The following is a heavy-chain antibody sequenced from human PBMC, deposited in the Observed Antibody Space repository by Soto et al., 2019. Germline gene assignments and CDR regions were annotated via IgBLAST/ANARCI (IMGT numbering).Heavy chain of an antibody. CDR1: GYSFTSCW. J-gene: IGHJ3*01. D-gene: IGHD3-22*01. CDR3: ARQTHYGSRAKRGFDA. Sequence: GESLKISCKGSGYSFTSCWIGWVRQMPGKGLEWMGIIYPDDSDSRYSPSFQGQVTTSADKSISTAYLQWSSLKASDTAMYYCARQTHYGSRAKRGFDAWGQGTMVTVSS. CDR2: IYPDDSDS. V-gene: IGHV5-51*01.